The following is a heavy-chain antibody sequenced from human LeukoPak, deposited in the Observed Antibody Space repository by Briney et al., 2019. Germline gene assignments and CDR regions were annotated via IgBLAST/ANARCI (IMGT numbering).Heavy chain of an antibody. D-gene: IGHD3-10*01. CDR3: ARDGYGGTMVRGVTYRDAFDR. V-gene: IGHV1-18*01. CDR1: GYTFTSYA. CDR2: ISGYNANA. J-gene: IGHJ3*01. Sequence: ASVKVSCKASGYTFTSYAFSWLRQAPGQGLEWLGWISGYNANANYAPKFQDRFIMTTDRSTSTVYMELRSLRSDDTAVYYCARDGYGGTMVRGVTYRDAFDRWGQGTMVTVSS.